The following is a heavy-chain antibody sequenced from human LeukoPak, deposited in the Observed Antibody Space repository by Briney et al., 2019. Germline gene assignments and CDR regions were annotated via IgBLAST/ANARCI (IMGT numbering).Heavy chain of an antibody. D-gene: IGHD3-9*01. CDR1: GFTFSSYA. CDR3: AKVGGYDILTGYLFDY. Sequence: GGSLRLSCAASGFTFSSYAMSWVRQAPGKGLEWVSAISGSGGSTYYADSVKGRFTISRDNSKNTLYLQMNSLRAEDTAAYYCAKVGGYDILTGYLFDYWGQGTLVTVSS. V-gene: IGHV3-23*01. CDR2: ISGSGGST. J-gene: IGHJ4*02.